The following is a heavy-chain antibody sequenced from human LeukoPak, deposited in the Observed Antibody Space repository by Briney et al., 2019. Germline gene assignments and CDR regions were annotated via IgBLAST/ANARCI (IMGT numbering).Heavy chain of an antibody. CDR3: ARALYSGNQRNWFDP. CDR1: GYTFTSIA. CDR2: INPNSGDT. V-gene: IGHV1-2*02. D-gene: IGHD6-13*01. J-gene: IGHJ5*02. Sequence: GASVKVSCKASGYTFTSIAMNWVRQAPGQGLEWMGWINPNSGDTHYAQNFQARVTMTRDTSISTVYMDLSRLRSDDTAVYYCARALYSGNQRNWFDPWGQGTLVTVSS.